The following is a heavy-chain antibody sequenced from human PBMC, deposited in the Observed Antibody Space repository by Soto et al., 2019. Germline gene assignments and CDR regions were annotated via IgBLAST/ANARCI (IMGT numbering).Heavy chain of an antibody. CDR3: ARLGAAVGILTGFDP. D-gene: IGHD6-13*01. J-gene: IGHJ5*02. CDR2: TYCRSKWYN. CDR1: GDSVSSNSAA. Sequence: SQTLSLTCAISGDSVSSNSAAWNWIRQSPSRGLEWLGRTYCRSKWYNDYAESVKSRITVNPDTSKNQFSLQLNSVTPEDTAVYYCARLGAAVGILTGFDPWGQGTLVTVSS. V-gene: IGHV6-1*01.